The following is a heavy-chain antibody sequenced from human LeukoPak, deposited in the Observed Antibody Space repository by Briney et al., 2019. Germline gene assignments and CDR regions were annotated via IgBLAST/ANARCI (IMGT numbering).Heavy chain of an antibody. J-gene: IGHJ4*02. V-gene: IGHV4-59*01. CDR1: GGSISSYY. Sequence: TLSLTCTVSGGSISSYYLSWIRQPPGKGLEGIGDIYYSGSTNYNPSLKSRVTISVDTSKNQFSLKLSSVTAADTAVYYCARAIMVRGVIPSHFDYWGQGTLVTVSS. CDR2: IYYSGST. CDR3: ARAIMVRGVIPSHFDY. D-gene: IGHD3-10*01.